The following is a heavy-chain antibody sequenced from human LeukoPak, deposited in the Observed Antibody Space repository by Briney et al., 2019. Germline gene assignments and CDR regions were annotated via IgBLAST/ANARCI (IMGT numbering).Heavy chain of an antibody. D-gene: IGHD4-17*01. CDR3: ARVSYGDYVFDY. CDR1: GFTFSSYA. Sequence: GGSLRLSCAASGFTFSSYAMHWVRQAPGKGLEWVAVISYDGSNKYYADSVKGRFTISRDNSKNTLYLQMNSLRAEDTAVYYCARVSYGDYVFDYWGQGTLVTVSS. CDR2: ISYDGSNK. V-gene: IGHV3-30*04. J-gene: IGHJ4*02.